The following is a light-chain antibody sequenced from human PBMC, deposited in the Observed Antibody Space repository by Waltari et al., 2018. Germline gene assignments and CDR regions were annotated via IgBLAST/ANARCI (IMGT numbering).Light chain of an antibody. V-gene: IGLV1-40*01. CDR2: GST. J-gene: IGLJ3*02. CDR3: QTYDTSLSVV. CDR1: GSNLGAGYA. Sequence: QSVLTQPPSVSGAPGQRVTISCPGSGSNLGAGYAVPWYQQLPRAAPKLLIYGSTSRPLGVPARFFGSTSGTSASLAITGLQAEDEADYYCQTYDTSLSVVFGGGTKLTVL.